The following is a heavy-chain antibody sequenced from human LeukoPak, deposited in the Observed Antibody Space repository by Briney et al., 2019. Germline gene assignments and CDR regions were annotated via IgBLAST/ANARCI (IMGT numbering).Heavy chain of an antibody. CDR2: TSVYKGNT. CDR3: ARNTAGHYDFWSGYYTVDYYYMDV. V-gene: IGHV1-18*01. D-gene: IGHD3-3*01. J-gene: IGHJ6*03. Sequence: SSVNVSCQASGYTFNSYGISWVRQAPRQGREWMGWTSVYKGNTNYAQKLQGRVTMTTDTSTSTAYMELRSLRSDDTAVYYCARNTAGHYDFWSGYYTVDYYYMDVWGKGTTVTVSS. CDR1: GYTFNSYG.